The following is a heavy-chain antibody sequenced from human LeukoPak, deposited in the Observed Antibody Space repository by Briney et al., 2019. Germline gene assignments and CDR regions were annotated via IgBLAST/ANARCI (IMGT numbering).Heavy chain of an antibody. CDR2: IYPGDSGT. Sequence: GESLKISCKGSGYSLTSYGIGWVRQMPGKGLEWMGIIYPGDSGTRYSPSFQGQVTISADKSTSTAYLQWSSLKASDTAMYYCARRSAFEGILDYWGQGTLVTVSS. J-gene: IGHJ4*02. CDR3: ARRSAFEGILDY. V-gene: IGHV5-51*01. CDR1: GYSLTSYG. D-gene: IGHD3-3*02.